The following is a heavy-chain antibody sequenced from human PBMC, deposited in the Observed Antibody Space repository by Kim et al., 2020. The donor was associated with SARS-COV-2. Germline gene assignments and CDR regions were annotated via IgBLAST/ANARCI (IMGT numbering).Heavy chain of an antibody. Sequence: GGSLRLSCAASGFTFDDYAMHWVRQAPGKGLEWVSGISWNSGSIGYADSVKGRFTISRDNAKNSLYLQMNSLRAEDTALYYCAKDPSGLWYFDLWGRGTL. CDR3: AKDPSGLWYFDL. V-gene: IGHV3-9*01. CDR2: ISWNSGSI. D-gene: IGHD3-10*01. J-gene: IGHJ2*01. CDR1: GFTFDDYA.